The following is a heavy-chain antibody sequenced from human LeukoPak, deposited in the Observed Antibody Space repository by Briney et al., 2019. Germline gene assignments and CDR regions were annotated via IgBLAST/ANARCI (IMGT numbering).Heavy chain of an antibody. CDR1: GFTFSNHW. J-gene: IGHJ4*02. Sequence: GGSLRLSCAASGFTFSNHWMSWVRQAPGKGLEWVANIKHDGSEKYYVDSVKGRFTISRDNAKNSLYLQLNSLRAEDTAVYYRATDWGFGELFSRFHYWGQGTLVTVSS. D-gene: IGHD3-10*01. CDR3: ATDWGFGELFSRFHY. CDR2: IKHDGSEK. V-gene: IGHV3-7*03.